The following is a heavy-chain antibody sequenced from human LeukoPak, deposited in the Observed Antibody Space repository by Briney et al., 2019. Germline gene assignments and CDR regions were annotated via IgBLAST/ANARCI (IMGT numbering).Heavy chain of an antibody. V-gene: IGHV3-23*01. CDR1: GFTFSSYA. D-gene: IGHD6-19*01. CDR2: ISGSGGST. CDR3: ANGPYSSGWDYYYYYMDV. Sequence: GGSLRLSCAASGFTFSSYAMSWVRQAPGKGLEWVSAISGSGGSTYYADSVKGRFTISRDNSKNTLYLQMNSLRGEDTAVYYCANGPYSSGWDYYYYYMDVWGKGTTVTISS. J-gene: IGHJ6*03.